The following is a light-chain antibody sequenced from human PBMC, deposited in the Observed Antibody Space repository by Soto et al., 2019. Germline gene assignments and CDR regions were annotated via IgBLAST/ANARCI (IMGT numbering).Light chain of an antibody. CDR2: AAS. CDR3: QQSYSTWT. V-gene: IGKV1-39*01. CDR1: SSY. J-gene: IGKJ1*01. Sequence: SSYLNWYQQKPGKAPKLLIYAASNLQSGVPSRFSGSGSGTDFTLTISSLQPEDFATYYCQQSYSTWTFGQGTKVDIK.